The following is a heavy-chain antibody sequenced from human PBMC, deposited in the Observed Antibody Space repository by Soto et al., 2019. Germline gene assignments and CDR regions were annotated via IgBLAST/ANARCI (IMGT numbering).Heavy chain of an antibody. CDR3: ARESFCGGDCYPLDY. Sequence: QVQLVESGGGVVQSGRSLRLSCAASGFSFGGYAMHWVRQAPGKGLEWLAVILYDGSKTYDADSVKGRFTVSRDNSKNTLYLQMNSLRAEDTAVYYCARESFCGGDCYPLDYWGQGTLFTVSS. J-gene: IGHJ4*02. CDR2: ILYDGSKT. D-gene: IGHD2-21*02. V-gene: IGHV3-30-3*01. CDR1: GFSFGGYA.